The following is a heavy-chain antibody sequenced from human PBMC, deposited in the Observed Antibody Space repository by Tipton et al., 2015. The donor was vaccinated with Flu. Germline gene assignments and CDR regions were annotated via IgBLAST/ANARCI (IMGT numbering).Heavy chain of an antibody. CDR3: ARGYSANSADD. V-gene: IGHV3-23*01. Sequence: SLRLSCAASGFIFSRYAMSWVRQAPGKGLEWVSAVSGGGSNTYYADSVKGRFTISRDNSKNTLYLQMNSLRAEDTAMYYCARGYSANSADDWGQGTLVTVSS. D-gene: IGHD4-23*01. CDR1: GFIFSRYA. CDR2: VSGGGSNT. J-gene: IGHJ4*02.